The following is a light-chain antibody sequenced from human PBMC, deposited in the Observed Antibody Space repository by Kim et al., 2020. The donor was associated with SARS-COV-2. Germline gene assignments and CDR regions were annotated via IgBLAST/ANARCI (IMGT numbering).Light chain of an antibody. CDR1: QSVSSSY. Sequence: SLSPGDSATPSCRASQSVSSSYLAWYQQKPGQAPRLLIYGASSRATGIPDRFSGSGSGTDFTLTISRLEPEDFAVYYCQQYGSSRTFGQGTKLEI. CDR2: GAS. V-gene: IGKV3-20*01. J-gene: IGKJ2*01. CDR3: QQYGSSRT.